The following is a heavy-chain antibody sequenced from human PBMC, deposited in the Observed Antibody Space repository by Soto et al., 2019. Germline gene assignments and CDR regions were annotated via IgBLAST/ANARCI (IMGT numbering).Heavy chain of an antibody. J-gene: IGHJ6*01. Sequence: RRLSFAASVFTFSNYGMHWVGQTPGNGLEWVALILYDGSNKYYADSVKGRFTISRDNSKNTLYLQVSSLRAEETAVYYCAKSRDAYNFYFYYGMDVWGAGTPVTVYS. D-gene: IGHD2-2*01. CDR3: AKSRDAYNFYFYYGMDV. CDR1: VFTFSNYG. CDR2: ILYDGSNK. V-gene: IGHV3-30*18.